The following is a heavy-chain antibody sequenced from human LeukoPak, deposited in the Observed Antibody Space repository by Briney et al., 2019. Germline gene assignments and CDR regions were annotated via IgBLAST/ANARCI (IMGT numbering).Heavy chain of an antibody. CDR2: IYYSGST. J-gene: IGHJ4*02. CDR1: GGSISSSSYY. V-gene: IGHV4-39*02. CDR3: AREKASTTGTTDYDY. Sequence: SETLSLTCTGSGGSISSSSYYWGWIRQPPGKGLEWIGSIYYSGSTYYNPSLKSRVTISVDTSKNQFSLKLSSVTAADTAVYYCAREKASTTGTTDYDYWGQGTLVTVSS. D-gene: IGHD1-1*01.